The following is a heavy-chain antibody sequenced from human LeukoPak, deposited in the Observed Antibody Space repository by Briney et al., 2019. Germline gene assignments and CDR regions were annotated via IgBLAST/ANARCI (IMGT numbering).Heavy chain of an antibody. J-gene: IGHJ3*02. Sequence: GAAVNVSCKSSVYSFDTSGITWVRQAPGQAREGMGWISGNNGNTDYVKKFQGRVTMTTDTSTSTAYMELRSLKSDDTAVYFCARKPPYYDSDGPRWALDIWGQGTMVTVSS. CDR3: ARKPPYYDSDGPRWALDI. V-gene: IGHV1-18*01. CDR1: VYSFDTSG. CDR2: ISGNNGNT. D-gene: IGHD3-22*01.